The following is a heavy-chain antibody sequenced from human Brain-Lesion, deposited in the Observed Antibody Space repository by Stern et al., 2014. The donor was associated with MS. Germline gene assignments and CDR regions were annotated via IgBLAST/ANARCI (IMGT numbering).Heavy chain of an antibody. CDR3: AAYYYDSSGYNDV. CDR2: INPKSGGT. J-gene: IGHJ4*02. Sequence: QVQLVQSGAEVKKPGASVKVSCKASGYTFTGYYMHWVRQAPGQGLEWMGWINPKSGGTNYAPKFQGRVTLTRDTSINTAHLELSRVRSDDTAVYYWAAYYYDSSGYNDVWGQGTPGTVSS. D-gene: IGHD3-22*01. CDR1: GYTFTGYY. V-gene: IGHV1-2*02.